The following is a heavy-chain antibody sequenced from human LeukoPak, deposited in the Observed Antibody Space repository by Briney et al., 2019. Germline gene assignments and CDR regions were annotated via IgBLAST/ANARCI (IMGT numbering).Heavy chain of an antibody. Sequence: SETLSLTCTVSGGSISSSSSYWGWIRQPPGKALEWIESIYYSGATYYNPSLQSRVTISMDTSKNQFSLKLSSVTAADTAVFYCARGYYHSGSYYNFDYWGQGTLVTVSS. CDR1: GGSISSSSSY. J-gene: IGHJ4*02. D-gene: IGHD3-10*01. CDR3: ARGYYHSGSYYNFDY. V-gene: IGHV4-39*07. CDR2: IYYSGAT.